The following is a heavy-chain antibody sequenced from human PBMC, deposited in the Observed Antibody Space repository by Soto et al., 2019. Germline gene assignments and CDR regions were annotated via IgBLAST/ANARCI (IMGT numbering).Heavy chain of an antibody. CDR2: ISPYSGNT. CDR1: GYISVNYG. J-gene: IGHJ6*02. D-gene: IGHD3-16*01. CDR3: AMVDNYVTPTPQDV. V-gene: IGHV1-18*01. Sequence: QVQLVQSGDEVRKPGSSVKVSCKASGYISVNYGIAWVRQAPGQGLEWMGWISPYSGNTHYASKVQGRLTMTTDTXXXXXXXXXXXXXXXXXXXXYCAMVDNYVTPTPQDVWGQGTTVTVSS.